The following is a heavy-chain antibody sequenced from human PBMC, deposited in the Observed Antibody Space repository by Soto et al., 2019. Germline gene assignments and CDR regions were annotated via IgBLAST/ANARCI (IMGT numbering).Heavy chain of an antibody. J-gene: IGHJ3*02. Sequence: QVQLHESGPGLVKPSETLSLTCTVSGGSISRYYWSWIRQPPGKGLEWIGYINHSGSTNYNPSLKSRVTISVETSTNPFSLRLSSVPAADTAVYFCARVGSGDIVVAGPFDIWAKEQWSPSLQ. D-gene: IGHD2-15*01. CDR2: INHSGST. CDR3: ARVGSGDIVVAGPFDI. CDR1: GGSISRYY. V-gene: IGHV4-59*01.